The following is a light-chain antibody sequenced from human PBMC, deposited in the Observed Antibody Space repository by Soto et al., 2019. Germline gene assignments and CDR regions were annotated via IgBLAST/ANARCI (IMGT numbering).Light chain of an antibody. J-gene: IGKJ1*01. V-gene: IGKV1-6*01. CDR1: QDIRTE. CDR3: LQDFKYPRT. CDR2: GAF. Sequence: AIQMTQSPSSLSVSVGDRGTITCRASQDIRTELGWYQQKPGKAPRLLIYGAFSLQSGVPSRFSGSGSGTDFTLTISSLQPDDFATYYCLQDFKYPRTFGQGTKVEV.